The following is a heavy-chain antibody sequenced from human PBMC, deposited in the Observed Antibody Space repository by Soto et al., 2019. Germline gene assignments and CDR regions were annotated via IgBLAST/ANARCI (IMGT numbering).Heavy chain of an antibody. CDR3: AGEGGVGGTTVNFDY. V-gene: IGHV3-21*01. D-gene: IGHD4-4*01. CDR2: ISSSSSYI. Sequence: EVQLVESGGGLVKPGGSLRLSCAASGFTFSSYSMNWVRQAPGKGLEWVSSISSSSSYIYYADSVKGRFTISRDNAKNSLYLKMNSRRAEETAVYYCAGEGGVGGTTVNFDYWGQGTLVTVSS. J-gene: IGHJ4*02. CDR1: GFTFSSYS.